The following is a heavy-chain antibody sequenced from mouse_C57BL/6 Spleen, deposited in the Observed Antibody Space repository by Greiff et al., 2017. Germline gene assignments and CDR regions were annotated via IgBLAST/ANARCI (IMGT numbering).Heavy chain of an antibody. J-gene: IGHJ3*01. D-gene: IGHD2-4*01. CDR1: GFTFSSYG. V-gene: IGHV5-6*01. CDR2: ISSGGSYT. Sequence: EVHLVESGGDLVKPGGSLKLSCAASGFTFSSYGMSWVRQTPDKRLEWVATISSGGSYTYYPDSVKGRFTISRDNAKNTLYLQMSSLKSEDTAMYYCAREALYDYEWFADWGKGTLVTVSA. CDR3: AREALYDYEWFAD.